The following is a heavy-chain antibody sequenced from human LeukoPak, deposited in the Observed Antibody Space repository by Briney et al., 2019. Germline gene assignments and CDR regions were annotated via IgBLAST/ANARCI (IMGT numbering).Heavy chain of an antibody. CDR3: ASRIAAAGMDDAFDI. D-gene: IGHD6-13*01. Sequence: SQTLSLTCTVSGGSISSGGYYWSWIRQHPGKGLEWIGYIYYSGSTYYNPSLKSRVTISVDTSKNQFSLKLSSVTAADTAVYYCASRIAAAGMDDAFDIRGQGTMVTVSS. J-gene: IGHJ3*02. CDR1: GGSISSGGYY. CDR2: IYYSGST. V-gene: IGHV4-31*03.